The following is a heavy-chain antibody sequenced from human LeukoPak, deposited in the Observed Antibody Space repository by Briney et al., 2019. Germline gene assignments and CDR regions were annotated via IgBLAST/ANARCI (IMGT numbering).Heavy chain of an antibody. CDR1: GYTFTGYY. CDR2: INPNSGGT. Sequence: ASVKVSCKASGYTFTGYYMHWVRQAPGQGLEWMGWINPNSGGTNYAQKFQGRVTMTRDTSISTAYMELSRLRSDDTAVYYCARAPDFDWLLILDYWGQGTLVTVSS. D-gene: IGHD3-9*01. V-gene: IGHV1-2*02. CDR3: ARAPDFDWLLILDY. J-gene: IGHJ4*02.